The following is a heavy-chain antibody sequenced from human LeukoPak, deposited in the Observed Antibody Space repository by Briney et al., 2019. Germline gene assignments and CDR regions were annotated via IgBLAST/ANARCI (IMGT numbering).Heavy chain of an antibody. CDR3: AILTTVHDAFDI. J-gene: IGHJ3*02. V-gene: IGHV3-74*01. D-gene: IGHD4-17*01. Sequence: GGSLRLSCAASGFTFSSYWMHWVRQAPGKGLVWVSRINSDGSSTSYADSVKGRFTISRDNAKNTLYLQMNSLRAEDTAVYYCAILTTVHDAFDIWGQGTMVTVSS. CDR1: GFTFSSYW. CDR2: INSDGSST.